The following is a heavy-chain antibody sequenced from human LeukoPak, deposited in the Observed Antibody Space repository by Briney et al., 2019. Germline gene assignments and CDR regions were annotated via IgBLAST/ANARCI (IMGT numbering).Heavy chain of an antibody. J-gene: IGHJ4*02. CDR3: AMYNYDTSGFDY. Sequence: SETLSLTCSVSGGSVGSFSIYYWSWVRQPAGKGLEWIGRIYTGGSTSTSYNPSLKSRVSISVDKSKKHFSLTLRSVTAADTAVYYCAMYNYDTSGFDYWGQGIRVTVSS. D-gene: IGHD3-22*01. CDR1: GGSVGSFSIYY. V-gene: IGHV4-4*07. CDR2: IYTGGST.